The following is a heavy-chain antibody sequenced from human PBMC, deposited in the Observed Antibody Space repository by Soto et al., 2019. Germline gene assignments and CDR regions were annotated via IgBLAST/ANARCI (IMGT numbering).Heavy chain of an antibody. J-gene: IGHJ4*02. Sequence: PGGSLRLSCAASGFTFSSYWMSWVRQAPGKGLEWVANIKQDGSEKYYVDSVKGRFTISRDNAKNSLYLQMNSLRAEDTAVYYCARDWAPYSSGWSLYFDYWGQGTLVTVS. CDR2: IKQDGSEK. D-gene: IGHD6-19*01. CDR3: ARDWAPYSSGWSLYFDY. CDR1: GFTFSSYW. V-gene: IGHV3-7*03.